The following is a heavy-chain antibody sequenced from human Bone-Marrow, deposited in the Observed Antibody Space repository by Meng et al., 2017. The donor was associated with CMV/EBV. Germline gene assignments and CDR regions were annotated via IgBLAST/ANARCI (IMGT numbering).Heavy chain of an antibody. J-gene: IGHJ3*02. D-gene: IGHD3-9*01. CDR2: VNQDGRDE. CDR1: GFTFTNYW. Sequence: GESLKISCVASGFTFTNYWMMWLRQAPGKGLEWVATVNQDGRDEFYLDSVKGRFTTSADKAKSSVFLQMNSLRAEDTAVYYCARSATYYDILTGYFGLGVWDAFDIWGQGTMVTVSS. V-gene: IGHV3-7*01. CDR3: ARSATYYDILTGYFGLGVWDAFDI.